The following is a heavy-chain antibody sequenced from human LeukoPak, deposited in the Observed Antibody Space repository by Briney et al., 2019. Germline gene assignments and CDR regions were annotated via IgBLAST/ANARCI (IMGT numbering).Heavy chain of an antibody. CDR3: ARNRRAQAFDI. V-gene: IGHV1-69*13. CDR1: GGTFSIYA. J-gene: IGHJ3*02. CDR2: IIPIFGTA. Sequence: ASVKVSCKASGGTFSIYAISWVRQAPGQGLEWMGGIIPIFGTANYAQKFQGRVTITADESTSTAYMELSSLRSEDTAVYYCARNRRAQAFDIWGQGTMVTVSS.